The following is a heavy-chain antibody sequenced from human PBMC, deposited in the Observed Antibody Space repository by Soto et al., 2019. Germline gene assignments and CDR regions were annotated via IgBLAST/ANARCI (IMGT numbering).Heavy chain of an antibody. CDR2: ISSDGNNK. CDR3: VKDLLQNTGPTCGS. V-gene: IGHV3-30*18. Sequence: QVQLVESGGGVVQPGRSLRLSCAASGFTFDSYGMHWVRQAPGKGLEWVAVISSDGNNKYYADSVKGRFSIYRDNFNNILYLQMSSLRVEDTAVYYCVKDLLQNTGPTCGSWGQGTRVTVSS. CDR1: GFTFDSYG. J-gene: IGHJ5*02. D-gene: IGHD1-26*01.